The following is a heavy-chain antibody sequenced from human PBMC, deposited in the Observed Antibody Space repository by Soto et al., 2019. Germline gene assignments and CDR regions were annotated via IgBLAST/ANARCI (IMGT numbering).Heavy chain of an antibody. CDR3: ARESTVVTLRTFDI. CDR1: GGSISSYF. Sequence: SETLSLTCTVSGGSISSYFCSWIRQPAGKGLEWIGRIYTSGSTNYNPSLKSRVTMSVDTSKNQFSLKLSSVTAADTAVYYCARESTVVTLRTFDIWGQGTMVTVSS. J-gene: IGHJ3*02. D-gene: IGHD2-21*02. V-gene: IGHV4-4*07. CDR2: IYTSGST.